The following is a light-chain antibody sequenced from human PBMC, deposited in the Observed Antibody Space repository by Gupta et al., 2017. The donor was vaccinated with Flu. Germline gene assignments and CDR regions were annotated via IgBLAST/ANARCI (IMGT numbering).Light chain of an antibody. CDR2: WAS. CDR1: QSVLYSSNNQNY. J-gene: IGKJ3*01. CDR3: QQYYGNPFT. V-gene: IGKV4-1*01. Sequence: LGERATINCKSSQSVLYSSNNQNYLAWYQQKPGQPPKLLFYWASTRESGVPDRFSGGGSGTDFTLTISSLQAEDVAIYYCQQYYGNPFTFGPGTKVDIK.